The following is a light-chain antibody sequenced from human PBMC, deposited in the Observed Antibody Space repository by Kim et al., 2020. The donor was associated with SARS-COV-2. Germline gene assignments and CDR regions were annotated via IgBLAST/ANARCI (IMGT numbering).Light chain of an antibody. CDR2: SAS. Sequence: EIVLTQSPGTLSLSPGERATLSCRASQSVSSSYLAWYQQKPGQAPRLLIYSASSRATGIPDRFSGSGSGTDFTLTISRLEPEDFAVYYCQQYGSSPPQYSFGQVTKLEIK. J-gene: IGKJ2*03. CDR1: QSVSSSY. V-gene: IGKV3-20*01. CDR3: QQYGSSPPQYS.